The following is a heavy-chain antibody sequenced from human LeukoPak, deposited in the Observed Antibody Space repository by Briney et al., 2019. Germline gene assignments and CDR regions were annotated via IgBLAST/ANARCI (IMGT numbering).Heavy chain of an antibody. D-gene: IGHD3-16*01. V-gene: IGHV3-48*03. CDR3: ATNWAYYYYYMDV. J-gene: IGHJ6*03. CDR1: GFTFSSYE. Sequence: PGGSLRLSCAASGFTFSSYEMNWVRQAPGKGLEWVSYISSSGSTIYYADSVKGRFTISRDNAKNSLYLQMNSLRAEDTAVYYCATNWAYYYYYMDVWGKGTTVTVSS. CDR2: ISSSGSTI.